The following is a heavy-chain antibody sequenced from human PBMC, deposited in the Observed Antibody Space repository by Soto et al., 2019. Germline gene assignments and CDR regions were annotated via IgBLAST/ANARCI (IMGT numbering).Heavy chain of an antibody. V-gene: IGHV3-73*01. J-gene: IGHJ4*02. CDR3: TRPTVTGDY. CDR2: IRSKANSFAT. D-gene: IGHD4-17*01. Sequence: ESGGGLVQPGGSLKLSCAASGFTFSGSAMHWVRQASGKGLEWVGRIRSKANSFATAYAASVKGRFTISRDDSKNTAYLQMNSLKTEDTAVYFCTRPTVTGDYWGQGTLVTVSS. CDR1: GFTFSGSA.